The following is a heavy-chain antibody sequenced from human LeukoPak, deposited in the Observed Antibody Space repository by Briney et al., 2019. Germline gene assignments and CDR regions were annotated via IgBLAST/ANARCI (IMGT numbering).Heavy chain of an antibody. D-gene: IGHD6-6*01. V-gene: IGHV4-59*01. CDR3: ARTGPGIAARNYFDY. Sequence: SETLSLTCTVSGGSISSYYWSWIRQPPGKGLEWIGYIYYSGSTNYNPSLKSRVTISVDTSKNQFSPKLSSVTAADTAVYYCARTGPGIAARNYFDYWGQGTLVTVSS. J-gene: IGHJ4*02. CDR1: GGSISSYY. CDR2: IYYSGST.